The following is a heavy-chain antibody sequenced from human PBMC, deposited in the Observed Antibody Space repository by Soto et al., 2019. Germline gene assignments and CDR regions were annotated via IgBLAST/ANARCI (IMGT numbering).Heavy chain of an antibody. Sequence: PGGSLRLSCAASGFTFSSYAMTWVRQAPGKGLEWVSVISGSGGSTYYADSVKGRFTISRDNSKNTLYLQMNSLRAEDTAVYYCASRSSGWYFDYWGQGTLVTVS. CDR2: ISGSGGST. D-gene: IGHD6-19*01. J-gene: IGHJ4*02. CDR1: GFTFSSYA. V-gene: IGHV3-23*01. CDR3: ASRSSGWYFDY.